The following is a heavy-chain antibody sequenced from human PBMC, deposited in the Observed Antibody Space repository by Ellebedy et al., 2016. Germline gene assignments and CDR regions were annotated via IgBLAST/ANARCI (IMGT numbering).Heavy chain of an antibody. V-gene: IGHV4-59*01. D-gene: IGHD5-18*01. CDR2: IYYSGST. CDR3: ARERSPGSYGFDY. J-gene: IGHJ4*02. CDR1: GGSISSYY. Sequence: SETLSLTCTVSGGSISSYYWSWIRQPPGKGLEWIGYIYYSGSTNYNPSLKSRVTISVDTSKNQFSLKLSSVTAADTAVYYCARERSPGSYGFDYWGQGTLVTVSS.